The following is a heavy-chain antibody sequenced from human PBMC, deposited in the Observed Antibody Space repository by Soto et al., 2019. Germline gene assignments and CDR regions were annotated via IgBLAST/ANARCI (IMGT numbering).Heavy chain of an antibody. CDR2: IYYSGST. V-gene: IGHV4-59*08. CDR1: GGSISSHY. J-gene: IGHJ4*02. CDR3: ATQYYSDRSGYYLDY. D-gene: IGHD3-22*01. Sequence: QVQLQESGPGLVKPSETLSLTCTVSGGSISSHYWSWIRQPPGKGLEWIGYIYYSGSTNYNPSLTSRFTISVDTSKNQYSLKLSSVTAADTAVYYCATQYYSDRSGYYLDYWGQGTLVTVSS.